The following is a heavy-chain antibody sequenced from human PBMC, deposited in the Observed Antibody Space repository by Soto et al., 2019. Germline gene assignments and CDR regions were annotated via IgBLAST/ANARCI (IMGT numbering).Heavy chain of an antibody. CDR3: ARDSCSSTSCFD. D-gene: IGHD2-2*01. Sequence: EVQLVGSGGGLVKPGGSLRLSCAASGFTFSSYSMNWVRQAPGKGLEWVSSISSSSSYIYYADSVKGRFTISRDNAKNSLYLQMNSLRAEDTAVYYCARDSCSSTSCFDWGQGTLVTVSS. J-gene: IGHJ4*02. V-gene: IGHV3-21*01. CDR1: GFTFSSYS. CDR2: ISSSSSYI.